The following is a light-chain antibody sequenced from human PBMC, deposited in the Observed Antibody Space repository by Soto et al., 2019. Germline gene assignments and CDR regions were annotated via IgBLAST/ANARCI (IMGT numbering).Light chain of an antibody. CDR2: DAS. J-gene: IGKJ5*01. CDR1: QSVTTF. Sequence: VVLTLSPSTLSFSPGASAPLSFTAIQSVTTFFAWYQQKPGLPPRLLIYDASTRATGIPARFSGSGSGTDFTLTISSLEPEDFAVYYCQHRSNWPTAITFGQGTRMDIK. V-gene: IGKV3-11*01. CDR3: QHRSNWPTAIT.